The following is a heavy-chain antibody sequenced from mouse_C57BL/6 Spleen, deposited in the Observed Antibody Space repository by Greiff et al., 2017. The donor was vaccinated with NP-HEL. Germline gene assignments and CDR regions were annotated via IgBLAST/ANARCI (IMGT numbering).Heavy chain of an antibody. D-gene: IGHD2-2*01. CDR2: INPNNGGT. CDR1: GYTFTDYY. J-gene: IGHJ4*01. Sequence: EVQLQQSGPELVKPGASVKISCKASGYTFTDYYMNWVKQSHGQSLEWIGDINPNNGGTSYNQKFKGKATLTVDKSSSTAYMELRSLTSEDSAVYYCARSDYGYPYYYAMDDWGKGTSVTVSS. V-gene: IGHV1-26*01. CDR3: ARSDYGYPYYYAMDD.